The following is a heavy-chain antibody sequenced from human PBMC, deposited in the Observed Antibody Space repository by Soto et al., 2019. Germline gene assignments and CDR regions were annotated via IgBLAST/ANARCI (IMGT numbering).Heavy chain of an antibody. J-gene: IGHJ5*02. Sequence: SETLSLTCTVSGGSISSYYWSWIRQPPGKGLEWIGYIYYSGSTNYNPSLKSRVTISVDTSKNQFSLKLSSVTAADTAVYYCARGTLLWFGEFPWFDPWGQGTLVTVSS. CDR1: GGSISSYY. CDR2: IYYSGST. D-gene: IGHD3-10*01. V-gene: IGHV4-59*01. CDR3: ARGTLLWFGEFPWFDP.